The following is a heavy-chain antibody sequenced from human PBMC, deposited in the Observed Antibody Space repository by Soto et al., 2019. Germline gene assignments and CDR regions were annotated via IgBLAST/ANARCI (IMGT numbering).Heavy chain of an antibody. CDR1: GFTFSSYW. CDR2: IKQDGSEK. D-gene: IGHD6-19*01. Sequence: EVQLVESGGGLVQPGGSLRLSCAASGFTFSSYWMSWVRQAPGKGLEWVANIKQDGSEKYYVDSVKGRFTFSRDNAKNSLYLQMNSLRAEDTAVYYCARDGSGWYSAYYYGMDVWGQGTTVTVSS. CDR3: ARDGSGWYSAYYYGMDV. J-gene: IGHJ6*02. V-gene: IGHV3-7*04.